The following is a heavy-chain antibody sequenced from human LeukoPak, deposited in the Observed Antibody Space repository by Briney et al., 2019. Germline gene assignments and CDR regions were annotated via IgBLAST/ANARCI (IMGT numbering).Heavy chain of an antibody. J-gene: IGHJ6*03. D-gene: IGHD3-10*01. CDR2: IRQDESER. Sequence: GGSLRLSCAASGFTFSSYEMNWVRQAPGKGPEWVANIRQDESERYFADSVKGRFTISRDNAKKSVYLHMSSLRAEDTALYYCARLSAYYYGSYFYYYMDVWGKGTTVTVSS. V-gene: IGHV3-7*01. CDR3: ARLSAYYYGSYFYYYMDV. CDR1: GFTFSSYE.